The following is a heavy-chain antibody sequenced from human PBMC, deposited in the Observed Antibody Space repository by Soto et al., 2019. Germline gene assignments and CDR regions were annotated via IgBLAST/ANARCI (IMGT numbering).Heavy chain of an antibody. CDR2: IKQDGSEK. D-gene: IGHD4-17*01. Sequence: GGSLRLSCAASGFTFSSDWMSWVRQAPGKGLEWVANIKQDGSEKYYVDSVKGRFTISRDNAKNSLYLQMNSLRAEDTAVYYCARDYGTLVDYWGQGTLVTVSS. CDR3: ARDYGTLVDY. V-gene: IGHV3-7*01. CDR1: GFTFSSDW. J-gene: IGHJ4*02.